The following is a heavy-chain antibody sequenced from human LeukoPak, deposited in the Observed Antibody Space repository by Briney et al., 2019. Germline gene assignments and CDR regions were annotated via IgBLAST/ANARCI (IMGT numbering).Heavy chain of an antibody. Sequence: GESLKISCQGSGYSITNYWIGWVRRMPGKGLEWMGIIYPADSDIKYSPSFQGQVTISADKSISTAYLQWSSLKASDTAMYYCARQEYCSGGSCYTWFDPWGQGTLVTVSS. CDR2: IYPADSDI. V-gene: IGHV5-51*01. CDR3: ARQEYCSGGSCYTWFDP. D-gene: IGHD2-15*01. J-gene: IGHJ5*02. CDR1: GYSITNYW.